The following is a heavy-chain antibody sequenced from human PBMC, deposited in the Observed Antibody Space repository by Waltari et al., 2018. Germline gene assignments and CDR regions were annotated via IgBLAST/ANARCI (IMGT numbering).Heavy chain of an antibody. V-gene: IGHV4-4*02. Sequence: QVQLQESGPGLVKPSGTLTLTCAVSGGSISSTYWWSWVRQPPAKGLEWIGEIYHSGSTNYHPSLRSRVSVSLDKSKNEFSLKVGSVTAADTAGYYCARGRGANLSTVRGVLDIWGQGTMVTVSS. J-gene: IGHJ3*02. CDR3: ARGRGANLSTVRGVLDI. CDR2: IYHSGST. D-gene: IGHD3-10*01. CDR1: GGSISSTYW.